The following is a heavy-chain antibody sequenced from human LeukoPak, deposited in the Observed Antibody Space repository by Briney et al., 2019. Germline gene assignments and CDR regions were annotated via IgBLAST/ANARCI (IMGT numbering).Heavy chain of an antibody. CDR1: GFTFSSFA. Sequence: GGSLRLSCAASGFTFSSFAMSWVRQAPGKGLEGVSAISGSGGSTYYADSVKGRFTISRDNSKNTLYLQMNSLRAEDTAVNYCAKSLVVIKVARFYGMDVWGQGTTVTVSS. V-gene: IGHV3-23*01. D-gene: IGHD3-22*01. CDR3: AKSLVVIKVARFYGMDV. J-gene: IGHJ6*02. CDR2: ISGSGGST.